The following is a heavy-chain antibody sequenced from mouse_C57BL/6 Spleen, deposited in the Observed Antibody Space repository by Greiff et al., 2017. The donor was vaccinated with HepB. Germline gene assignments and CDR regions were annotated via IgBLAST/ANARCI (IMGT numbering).Heavy chain of an antibody. CDR2: IDPENGDT. Sequence: DVKLVESGAELVRPGASVKLSCTASGFNIKDDYMHWVKQRPEQGLEWIGWIDPENGDTEYASKFQGKATITADTSSNTAYLQLSSLTSEDTAVYYCTTDYGSSYGYFDVWGTGTTVTVSS. J-gene: IGHJ1*03. D-gene: IGHD1-1*01. CDR3: TTDYGSSYGYFDV. CDR1: GFNIKDDY. V-gene: IGHV14-4*01.